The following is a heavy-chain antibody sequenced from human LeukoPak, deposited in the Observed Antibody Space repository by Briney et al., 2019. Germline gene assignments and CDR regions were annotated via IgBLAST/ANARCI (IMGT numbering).Heavy chain of an antibody. CDR3: AEIRGWRVY. CDR2: INHSGST. V-gene: IGHV4-34*01. CDR1: GGSFSGYS. D-gene: IGHD3-3*01. Sequence: PSETLSLTCAVYGGSFSGYSWSWIRQPPGKGLEWIGEINHSGSTNYNPSLKSRVTILLDTSKNQFSLKLTSVTAADTAVYYCAEIRGWRVYWGQGTLVTVSS. J-gene: IGHJ4*02.